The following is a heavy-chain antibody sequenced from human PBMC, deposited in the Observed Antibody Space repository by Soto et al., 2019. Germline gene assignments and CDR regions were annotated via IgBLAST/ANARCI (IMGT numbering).Heavy chain of an antibody. V-gene: IGHV1-18*04. J-gene: IGHJ6*02. CDR1: GYTFTSYG. Sequence: QVQLVQSGAEVKKPGASVKVSCKASGYTFTSYGATWVRQAPGQELEWMGWISGYNGNTNHAQKLQGRVTMTTDTSTSTAYMERRSLRSDDTAVYYCARAGKYYYGSGSPYYYGMDVWGQGITVTVSS. CDR3: ARAGKYYYGSGSPYYYGMDV. D-gene: IGHD3-10*01. CDR2: ISGYNGNT.